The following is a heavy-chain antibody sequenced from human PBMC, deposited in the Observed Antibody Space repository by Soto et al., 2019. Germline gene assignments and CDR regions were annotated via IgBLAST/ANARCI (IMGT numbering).Heavy chain of an antibody. CDR1: GGAFNNYA. CDR3: AREMPSTAAAYFYYGLNV. J-gene: IGHJ6*02. V-gene: IGHV1-69*15. D-gene: IGHD6-13*01. Sequence: SVKVSCKASGGAFNNYAIYWVRRAPVQGLEWLGTIVPVFPSVYYAPRFQGRLTITADGSTDTVYMILTSLKSEDTAVYYCAREMPSTAAAYFYYGLNVWGQGTSVTVSS. CDR2: IVPVFPSV.